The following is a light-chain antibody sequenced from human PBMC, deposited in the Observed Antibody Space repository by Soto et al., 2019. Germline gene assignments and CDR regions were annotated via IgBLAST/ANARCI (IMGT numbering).Light chain of an antibody. Sequence: QSVLTQPPSASGSPGQSVTISCTGTSSDIGGYDYVSWYQQHPGKAPKLIIYEVSKRPSGVPDRFSGSKSGNTASLTVSGXQAEDEADYYCSSYAGSNNLVFAGGTKVTVL. CDR3: SSYAGSNNLV. CDR2: EVS. V-gene: IGLV2-8*01. CDR1: SSDIGGYDY. J-gene: IGLJ3*02.